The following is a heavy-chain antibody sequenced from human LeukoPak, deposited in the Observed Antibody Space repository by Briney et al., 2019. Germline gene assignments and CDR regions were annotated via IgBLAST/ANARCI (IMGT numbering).Heavy chain of an antibody. V-gene: IGHV4-4*07. D-gene: IGHD3-10*01. CDR3: ARAFGRSAPAGYYYYMDV. CDR1: GGSISSYY. J-gene: IGHJ6*03. CDR2: IYTSGST. Sequence: SETLSLTCTASGGSISSYYWSWIRQPAGKGLEWIGRIYTSGSTNYNPSPKSRVTMSVDTSKNQFSLELSSVTAADTAVYYCARAFGRSAPAGYYYYMDVWGKGTTVTVSS.